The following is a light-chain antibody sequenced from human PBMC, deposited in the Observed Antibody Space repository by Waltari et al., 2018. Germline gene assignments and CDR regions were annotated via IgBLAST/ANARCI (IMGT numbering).Light chain of an antibody. CDR1: SSDIGAYNY. CDR3: ISFTSSNTWV. CDR2: GVS. Sequence: QSALTQPASVSGSPRHSITISCTGTSSDIGAYNYVSWYQQHSGKAPKLVIFGVSDRPTGVSNRFSGSKSGNTASLTISGLQAEDEADYYCISFTSSNTWVFGGGTRVTVL. V-gene: IGLV2-14*01. J-gene: IGLJ3*02.